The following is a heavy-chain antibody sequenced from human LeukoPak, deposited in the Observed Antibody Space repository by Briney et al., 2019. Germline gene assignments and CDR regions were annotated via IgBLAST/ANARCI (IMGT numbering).Heavy chain of an antibody. CDR2: IKHDGSEK. CDR1: GFTFSSDW. V-gene: IGHV3-7*01. CDR3: AREARRYSSGWSDY. Sequence: GGSLRLSCAASGFTFSSDWMSGVRQAPGKGLEWVANIKHDGSEKYYVDSVKGRFTISRDNAKNSLYLQMNSLRAEDTAVYYCAREARRYSSGWSDYWGQGTLVTVSS. J-gene: IGHJ4*02. D-gene: IGHD6-19*01.